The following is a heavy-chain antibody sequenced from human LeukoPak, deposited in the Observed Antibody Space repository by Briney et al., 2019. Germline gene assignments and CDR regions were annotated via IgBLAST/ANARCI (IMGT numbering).Heavy chain of an antibody. D-gene: IGHD2-15*01. CDR3: ATYIVVAPSAIY. V-gene: IGHV3-30*04. J-gene: IGHJ4*02. CDR2: ISHDGSDK. Sequence: PGGSLRLSCAASGFTFSSYAMHWVRQAPGKGLEWVAVISHDGSDKYYADSVKGRFTISRDNSKDTVFLEMNSLSSEDTAIYYCATYIVVAPSAIYWGQGTLVTVSS. CDR1: GFTFSSYA.